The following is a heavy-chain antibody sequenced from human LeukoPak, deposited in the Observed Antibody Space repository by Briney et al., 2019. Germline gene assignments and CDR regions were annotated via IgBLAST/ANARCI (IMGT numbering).Heavy chain of an antibody. J-gene: IGHJ3*02. Sequence: PGGSLRLSCAASGFTFNSYAMHWVRQAPGKGLEYVSAISSNGGSTYYANSVKGRFTISRDNSKNTLYLQMGSLRAEDMAVYYCASGGIAVAGDDAFDIWGQGTMVTVSS. CDR3: ASGGIAVAGDDAFDI. CDR1: GFTFNSYA. CDR2: ISSNGGST. D-gene: IGHD6-19*01. V-gene: IGHV3-64*01.